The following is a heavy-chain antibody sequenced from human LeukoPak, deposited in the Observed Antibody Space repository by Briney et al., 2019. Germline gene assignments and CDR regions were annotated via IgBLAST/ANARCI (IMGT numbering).Heavy chain of an antibody. J-gene: IGHJ4*02. CDR1: GFTFSSYG. D-gene: IGHD6-13*01. V-gene: IGHV3-30*18. Sequence: GGSLRLSCAASGFTFSSYGMHWVRQAPGKGLEWVAGISNDGSNKYYADSVKGRFTISRDNSKNTLYLQMNSLRAEDTAVYYCAKATLQGSSSWSHFDYWGQGTLVTVSS. CDR3: AKATLQGSSSWSHFDY. CDR2: ISNDGSNK.